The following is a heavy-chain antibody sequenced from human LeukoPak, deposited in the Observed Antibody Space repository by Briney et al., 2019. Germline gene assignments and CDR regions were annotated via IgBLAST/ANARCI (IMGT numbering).Heavy chain of an antibody. CDR3: ARNSRDIVVVPAATSVHYYYYMDV. CDR2: ISSSSSYI. Sequence: GGSLRLSCAASGFTFSSYSMNWVRQAPGKRLEWVSSISSSSSYIYYADSVKGRFTISRDNAKNSLYLQMNSLRAEDTAVYYCARNSRDIVVVPAATSVHYYYYMDVWGKGTTVTVSS. D-gene: IGHD2-2*01. J-gene: IGHJ6*03. V-gene: IGHV3-21*01. CDR1: GFTFSSYS.